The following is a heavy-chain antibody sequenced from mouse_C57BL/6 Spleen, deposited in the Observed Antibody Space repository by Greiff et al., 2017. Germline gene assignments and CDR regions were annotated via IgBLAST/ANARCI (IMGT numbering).Heavy chain of an antibody. CDR2: IDPEDGDT. Sequence: EVQLQESGAELVRPGASVKLSCTASGFNIKDYYMHWVKQRPEQGLEWIGRIDPEDGDTEYAPEFQGKATMTADTSSNTAYLQLSSLTSEDTAVYYCTCYGNYVGYYAMDYWGQGTSVTVSS. V-gene: IGHV14-1*01. CDR3: TCYGNYVGYYAMDY. D-gene: IGHD2-1*01. J-gene: IGHJ4*01. CDR1: GFNIKDYY.